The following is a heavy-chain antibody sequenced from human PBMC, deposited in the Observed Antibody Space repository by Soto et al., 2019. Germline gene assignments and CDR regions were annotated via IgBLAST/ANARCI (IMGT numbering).Heavy chain of an antibody. V-gene: IGHV1-69*04. J-gene: IGHJ3*01. CDR2: IIPILGIA. CDR1: GGTFSSYT. CDR3: ARDTSITIFGVAS. D-gene: IGHD3-3*01. Sequence: SVKVSCKASGGTFSSYTISWVRQAPGQGLEWMGRIIPILGIANYAQKFQGRVTITADKSTSTAYMELSSLRSEDTAVYYCARDTSITIFGVASWGQGTMVTVSS.